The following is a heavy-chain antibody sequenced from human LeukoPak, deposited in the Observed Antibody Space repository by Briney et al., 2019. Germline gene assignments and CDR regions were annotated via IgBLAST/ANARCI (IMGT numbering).Heavy chain of an antibody. V-gene: IGHV3-30*04. J-gene: IGHJ6*02. D-gene: IGHD3-9*01. CDR2: ISYDGSNK. CDR3: ARDLGGPQYYDILTGLYYYYYGMDV. Sequence: GGSLRLSCAASGFTFSSYAMHWVRQAPGKGLEWVAVISYDGSNKYYADSVKGRFTISRDNSKNTLYLQMNSLRAEDTAVYYCARDLGGPQYYDILTGLYYYYYGMDVWGQGTTVTVSS. CDR1: GFTFSSYA.